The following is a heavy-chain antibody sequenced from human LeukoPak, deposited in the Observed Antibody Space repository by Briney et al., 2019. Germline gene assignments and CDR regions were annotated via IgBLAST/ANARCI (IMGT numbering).Heavy chain of an antibody. CDR3: ARDFSVKNYDSLTDPLNWFDP. V-gene: IGHV1-3*03. CDR2: INGGSGNT. CDR1: GYTFTDYT. J-gene: IGHJ5*02. D-gene: IGHD3-3*01. Sequence: ASVKVSCKASGYTFTDYTMHWLRQAPGQRLDWMGWINGGSGNTKYSPEFQGRVTITRDTSASTAYMELSSLRSEDTAVYYCARDFSVKNYDSLTDPLNWFDPWGQGTLVTVSS.